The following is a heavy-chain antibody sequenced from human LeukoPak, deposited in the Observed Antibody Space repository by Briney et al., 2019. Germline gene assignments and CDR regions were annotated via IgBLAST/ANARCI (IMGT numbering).Heavy chain of an antibody. CDR1: GYTFTSYG. D-gene: IGHD1-26*01. Sequence: ASVKVSCKASGYTFTSYGISWVRQATGQGLEWMGWISAYNGNTNYAQKLQGRVTMTTDTSTSTAYMELRSLRSGDTAVYYCARRASGSYFLDYWGQGTLVTVSS. J-gene: IGHJ4*02. CDR3: ARRASGSYFLDY. CDR2: ISAYNGNT. V-gene: IGHV1-18*01.